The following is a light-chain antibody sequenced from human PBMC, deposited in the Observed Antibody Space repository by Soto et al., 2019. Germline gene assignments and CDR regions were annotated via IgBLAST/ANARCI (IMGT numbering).Light chain of an antibody. CDR3: QQYGNFPYT. CDR2: GPS. J-gene: IGKJ2*01. CDR1: ETVNNNF. Sequence: ETVLTQSPGNLYLSPGERATLSCRANETVNNNFLAGYGQKPGQAPRLLIHGPSRRASGIPDRFSGSGSGTDFTLSISRLEPEYFAVYYCQQYGNFPYTFGPGTKLQIK. V-gene: IGKV3-20*01.